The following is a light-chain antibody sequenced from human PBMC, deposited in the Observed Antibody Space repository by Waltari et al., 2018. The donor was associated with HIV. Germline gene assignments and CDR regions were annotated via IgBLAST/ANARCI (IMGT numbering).Light chain of an antibody. V-gene: IGLV3-25*03. J-gene: IGLJ3*02. Sequence: SYELTQPPSVSVSRGQTARITCSGDALPKQYAYWYRQRPGQAPVLVIYKDTERPSWIPERFSGSSSGTTVTLTISGVQAEDEADYYCQSADSSGTYVVFGGGTKLTVL. CDR3: QSADSSGTYVV. CDR1: ALPKQY. CDR2: KDT.